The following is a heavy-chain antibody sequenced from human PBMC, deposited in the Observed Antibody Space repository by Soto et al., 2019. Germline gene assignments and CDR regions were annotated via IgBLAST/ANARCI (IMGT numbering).Heavy chain of an antibody. CDR3: VRDGSKTLRDCFDP. Sequence: LPETLSLTCSFSGGSMSKFYWRWIRKTAGKGLEWMGRVYATGTSDYNPSLRSRIAMSVDISKKTFSLRLRSVTAADTGVYYCVRDGSKTLRDCFDPWGQGILVTVSS. J-gene: IGHJ5*02. V-gene: IGHV4-4*07. D-gene: IGHD4-17*01. CDR2: VYATGTS. CDR1: GGSMSKFY.